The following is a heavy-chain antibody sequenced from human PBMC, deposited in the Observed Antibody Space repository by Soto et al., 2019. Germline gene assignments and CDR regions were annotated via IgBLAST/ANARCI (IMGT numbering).Heavy chain of an antibody. CDR2: IYYSGST. D-gene: IGHD2-15*01. CDR1: LLSFASYY. V-gene: IGHV4-30-4*08. J-gene: IGHJ6*02. CDR3: ARATPVATDV. Sequence: LSLTCVFPLLSFASYYWSWIRQPPGKGLEWIGYIYYSGSTYYNPSLKSRVTISVDTSKNQFSLKLSSLTAADTAVYYCARATPVATDVWGQGTTIT.